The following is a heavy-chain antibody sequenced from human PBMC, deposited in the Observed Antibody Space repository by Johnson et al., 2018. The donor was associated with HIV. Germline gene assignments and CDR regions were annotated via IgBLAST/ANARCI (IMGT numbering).Heavy chain of an antibody. Sequence: EVQVVESGGGLVQPGGSLRLSCAASGFTFSSYWMSWVRQAPGKGLEWVANIKQDGSEKYYVDSVKGRFTISRDNAKNSLYLQMNSLRAEDTAVYYCTRGRGGWFDALDIWGQGTMVTVSS. J-gene: IGHJ3*02. CDR2: IKQDGSEK. D-gene: IGHD2-15*01. V-gene: IGHV3-7*05. CDR1: GFTFSSYW. CDR3: TRGRGGWFDALDI.